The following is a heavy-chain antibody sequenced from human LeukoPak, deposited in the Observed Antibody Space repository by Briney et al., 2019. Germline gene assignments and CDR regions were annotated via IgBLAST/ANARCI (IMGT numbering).Heavy chain of an antibody. V-gene: IGHV3-7*01. CDR3: AREPRGYSYGL. Sequence: GGSLRLSCAASGFTFSSHWMHWVRQAPGKGLEWVANIKDDGSETYYVASVKGRFTISRDNAKDSLYLQMNSLRAEDTAVYYCAREPRGYSYGLWGRGTLVTVSS. CDR2: IKDDGSET. CDR1: GFTFSSHW. D-gene: IGHD5-18*01. J-gene: IGHJ4*02.